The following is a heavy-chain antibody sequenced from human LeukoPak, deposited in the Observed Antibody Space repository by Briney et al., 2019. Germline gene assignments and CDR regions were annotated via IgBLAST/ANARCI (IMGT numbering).Heavy chain of an antibody. CDR2: INHSGST. D-gene: IGHD4-17*01. J-gene: IGHJ4*02. V-gene: IGHV4-34*01. Sequence: PSETLSLTCAVYGGSFSGYYWSWIRQPPGKGLEWIGEINHSGSTNYNPSLKSRVTISVDTSKNQFSLKLSSVTAADTAVYYCASGSYYGDWYYFDYWGQGTLVTVSS. CDR3: ASGSYYGDWYYFDY. CDR1: GGSFSGYY.